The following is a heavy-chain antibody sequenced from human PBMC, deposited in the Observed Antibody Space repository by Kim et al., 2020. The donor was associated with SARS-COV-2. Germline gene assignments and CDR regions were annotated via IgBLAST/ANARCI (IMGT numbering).Heavy chain of an antibody. Sequence: SETLSLTCTVSGGSISTYYWSWIRQPPGKGLEWIGYIYYSGSTNYNPSLKSRVTISVDTSKNQFSLKLSSVTAADTAVYYCARGGDGYCSSTSCYYYYYMAAWGKGTTVTVSS. CDR3: ARGGDGYCSSTSCYYYYYMAA. CDR2: IYYSGST. J-gene: IGHJ6*03. D-gene: IGHD2-2*01. V-gene: IGHV4-59*01. CDR1: GGSISTYY.